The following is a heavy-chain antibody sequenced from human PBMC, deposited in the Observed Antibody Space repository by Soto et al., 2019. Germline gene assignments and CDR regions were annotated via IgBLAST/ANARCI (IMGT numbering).Heavy chain of an antibody. CDR2: IYYSGST. CDR3: AGDDYYGSGSYNP. CDR1: NGSISSSISY. V-gene: IGHV4-39*07. D-gene: IGHD3-10*01. J-gene: IGHJ5*02. Sequence: SETLSLTCTVSNGSISSSISYWGWIRQPPGGGLAWIGSIYYSGSTYYNPSLKSRVTISVDTSKNQFSLKLSSVTAADTAVYYCAGDDYYGSGSYNPWGQGTLVTVSS.